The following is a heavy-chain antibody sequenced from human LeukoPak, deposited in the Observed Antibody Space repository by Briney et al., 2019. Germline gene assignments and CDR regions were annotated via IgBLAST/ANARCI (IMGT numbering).Heavy chain of an antibody. D-gene: IGHD6-13*01. CDR1: GGSFSGYY. V-gene: IGHV4-34*01. CDR2: INHSGST. Sequence: PSETLSLTCAVYGGSFSGYYWSWIRQPPGKGLEWIGEINHSGSTNYNPSLKSRVTISVDTSKNQFSLKLSSVTAADTAVYYCARGHNLAAAGTDYFDYWGQGTLVTVSS. J-gene: IGHJ4*02. CDR3: ARGHNLAAAGTDYFDY.